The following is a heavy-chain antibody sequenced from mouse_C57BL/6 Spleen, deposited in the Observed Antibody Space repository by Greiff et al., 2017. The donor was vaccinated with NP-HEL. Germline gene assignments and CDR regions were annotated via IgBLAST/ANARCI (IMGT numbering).Heavy chain of an antibody. CDR2: IYPGSGNT. V-gene: IGHV1-76*01. D-gene: IGHD4-1*01. CDR3: ARGGNWDKDYAMDY. CDR1: GYTFTDYY. J-gene: IGHJ4*01. Sequence: VQLQQSGAELVRPGASVKLSCKASGYTFTDYYINWVKQRPGQGLEWIARIYPGSGNTYYNEKFKGKATLTAEKSSSTAYMQLSSLTSEDSAVYFCARGGNWDKDYAMDYWGQGTSVTVSS.